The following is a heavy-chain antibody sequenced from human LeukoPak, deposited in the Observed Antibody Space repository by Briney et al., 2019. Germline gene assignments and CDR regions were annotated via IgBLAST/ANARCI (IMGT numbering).Heavy chain of an antibody. CDR1: GGSISSRGSY. Sequence: SETLSLTCTVSGGSISSRGSYWSWIRQHPGKGLEWIGYIYYSGTTYYNPSLRSRVTISVDTSKNQFSLKLNSVTAADTAVYYCARNPDTTMIVDVWGQGTLVTVSS. D-gene: IGHD3-22*01. J-gene: IGHJ4*02. CDR3: ARNPDTTMIVDV. V-gene: IGHV4-31*03. CDR2: IYYSGTT.